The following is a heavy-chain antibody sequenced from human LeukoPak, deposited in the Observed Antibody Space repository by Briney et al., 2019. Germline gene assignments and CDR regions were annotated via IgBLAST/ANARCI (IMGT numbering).Heavy chain of an antibody. CDR3: ASGSGSYIVS. J-gene: IGHJ5*02. CDR2: IYYSGST. CDR1: GGPISSGAYF. V-gene: IGHV4-31*03. Sequence: PSETLSLTCTVSGGPISSGAYFWSWIRQHPGKGLQWIGYIYYSGSTYYNPSLESRVTISVDTSKNQLSLKLSSVTAADTAVYYCASGSGSYIVSWGQGTLVTVSS. D-gene: IGHD1-26*01.